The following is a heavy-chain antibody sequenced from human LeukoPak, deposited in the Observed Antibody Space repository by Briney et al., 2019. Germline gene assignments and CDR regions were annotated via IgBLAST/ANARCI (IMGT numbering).Heavy chain of an antibody. D-gene: IGHD6-6*01. Sequence: GESLKISCKGSGYRFTSYWIGWVRQMPGKGLEWMGMIYPGDADTRYSPSFQGQVTISADKSISTAYLQWSSLKASDTAMYYCARQGGRYSSSPLNWFDPWGQGTLVTVSS. V-gene: IGHV5-51*01. J-gene: IGHJ5*02. CDR3: ARQGGRYSSSPLNWFDP. CDR2: IYPGDADT. CDR1: GYRFTSYW.